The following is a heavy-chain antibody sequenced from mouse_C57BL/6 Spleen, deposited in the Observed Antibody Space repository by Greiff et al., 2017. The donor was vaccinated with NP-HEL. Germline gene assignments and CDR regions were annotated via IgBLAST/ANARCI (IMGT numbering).Heavy chain of an antibody. D-gene: IGHD2-2*01. J-gene: IGHJ3*01. CDR2: IYPGSGNT. CDR1: GYTFTDYY. V-gene: IGHV1-76*01. Sequence: QVQLKESGAELVRPGASVKLSCKASGYTFTDYYINWVKQRPGQGLEWIARIYPGSGNTYYNEKFKGKATLTAEKSSSTAYMQLSSLTSEDSAVYFCARSQGGYPWFAYWGQGTLVTVSA. CDR3: ARSQGGYPWFAY.